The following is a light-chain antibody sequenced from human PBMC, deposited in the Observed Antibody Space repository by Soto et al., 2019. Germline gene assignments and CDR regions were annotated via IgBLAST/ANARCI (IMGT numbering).Light chain of an antibody. CDR2: KAS. J-gene: IGKJ1*01. Sequence: DIQMTQSPSTLSASVGDRVTITCRASQSISSWLAWYQQKPGKAXKLLIYKASSLESGVPSRFSGSGSGTEFVLSVRWRQTDDYATYYWEQNNSYFKWPFGQG. CDR1: QSISSW. CDR3: EQNNSYFKWP. V-gene: IGKV1-5*03.